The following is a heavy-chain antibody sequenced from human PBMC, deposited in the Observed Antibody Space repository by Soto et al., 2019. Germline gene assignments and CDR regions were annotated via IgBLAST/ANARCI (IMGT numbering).Heavy chain of an antibody. CDR1: GFAFNTSD. CDR3: ARGGPRDGYRDLDY. CDR2: ITNSGGST. D-gene: IGHD5-18*01. Sequence: EVQLLESGGDLVQPGGSLRLSCAASGFAFNTSDMTWVRQSPGKWLEWVSCITNSGGSTYFADSVKGRFTISRDNSKSTLYLQMSSLSAEDTPVYYCARGGPRDGYRDLDYWGPGTQVTASS. V-gene: IGHV3-23*01. J-gene: IGHJ4*02.